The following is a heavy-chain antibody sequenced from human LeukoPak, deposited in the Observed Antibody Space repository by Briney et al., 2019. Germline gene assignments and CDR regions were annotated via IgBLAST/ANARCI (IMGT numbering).Heavy chain of an antibody. J-gene: IGHJ6*02. V-gene: IGHV3-30*03. D-gene: IGHD7-27*01. CDR2: ISFDGTNK. CDR3: ATARLTGGSGLYYGMDV. Sequence: PGGSLRLSCAASGFTFSSYGMHWVRQAPGKGLEWVAVISFDGTNKYYADSVKGRFTISRDNSKNTLYLQMNSLRAEDTAVYYCATARLTGGSGLYYGMDVWGQGTTVTVSS. CDR1: GFTFSSYG.